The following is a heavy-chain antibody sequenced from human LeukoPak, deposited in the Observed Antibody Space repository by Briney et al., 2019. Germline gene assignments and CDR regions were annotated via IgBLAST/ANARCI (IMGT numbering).Heavy chain of an antibody. D-gene: IGHD1-14*01. Sequence: PSEALPLTCAVYGGSLSGYYWSGLREPPGKGLEWVGEINQSGSTNYNPSHKSRVTISVDTSKNQFSLKLSSVTAADTAVYYCARVAFSGAVDYGGQGTLVTVSS. CDR3: ARVAFSGAVDY. V-gene: IGHV4-34*01. J-gene: IGHJ4*02. CDR1: GGSLSGYY. CDR2: INQSGST.